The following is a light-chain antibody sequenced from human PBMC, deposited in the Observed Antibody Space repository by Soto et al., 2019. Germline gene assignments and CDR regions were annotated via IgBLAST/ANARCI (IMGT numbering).Light chain of an antibody. V-gene: IGLV1-40*01. CDR3: QSYDSSLSDVV. Sequence: QSVLTQPPSVSGAPGQRVTISCTGSRSNIGAVYDVHWYQQLPGTAPKLLIYGNNNRPSGVPDRFSGSKSGTSASLVITGLQAEDEADYYCQSYDSSLSDVVFGGGTKLTV. CDR2: GNN. CDR1: RSNIGAVYD. J-gene: IGLJ2*01.